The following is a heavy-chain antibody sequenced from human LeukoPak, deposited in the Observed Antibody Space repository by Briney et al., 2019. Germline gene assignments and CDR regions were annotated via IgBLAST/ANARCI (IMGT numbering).Heavy chain of an antibody. Sequence: SEILTLTCAVHGGSFSGYYWSWIRQPPEKGLEWVGEINHSGSTNYNPSLKSRVTISVDTSKNQFSLKLSSVTAADTAVYYCARIRRGFWSGLDYWGQGTLVTVSS. CDR3: ARIRRGFWSGLDY. J-gene: IGHJ4*02. V-gene: IGHV4-34*01. CDR2: INHSGST. CDR1: GGSFSGYY. D-gene: IGHD3-3*01.